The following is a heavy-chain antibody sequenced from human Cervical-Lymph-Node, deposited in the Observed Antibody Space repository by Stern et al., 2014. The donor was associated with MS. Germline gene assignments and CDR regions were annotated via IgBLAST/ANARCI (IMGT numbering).Heavy chain of an antibody. V-gene: IGHV1-2*02. D-gene: IGHD3-3*01. CDR3: ARGSGTAYDLRGDY. J-gene: IGHJ4*01. CDR2: VNPNSGGT. CDR1: GYIFTDYY. Sequence: VQLVESGAEERAPGASMKVSCKASGYIFTDYYLHWARQAPGQGLEWMGWVNPNSGGTNYAQNFQGRVTMTRDTSISTAYMELRWLGSADTAVYYCARGSGTAYDLRGDYWGQGTLVTVSS.